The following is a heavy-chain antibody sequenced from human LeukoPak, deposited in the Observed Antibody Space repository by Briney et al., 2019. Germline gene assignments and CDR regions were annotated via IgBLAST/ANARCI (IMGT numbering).Heavy chain of an antibody. V-gene: IGHV3-43D*04. CDR1: GFTFDDYA. CDR3: AKDYCTNGVCYVFDY. CDR2: ISWDGGST. D-gene: IGHD2-8*01. J-gene: IGHJ4*02. Sequence: GGSLRLSCAASGFTFDDYAMHWVRQAPGKGLEWVSLISWDGGSTYYADSVKGRFTISRDNSKNSLYLRMNSLRAEDTALYYCAKDYCTNGVCYVFDYWGQGTLVTVSS.